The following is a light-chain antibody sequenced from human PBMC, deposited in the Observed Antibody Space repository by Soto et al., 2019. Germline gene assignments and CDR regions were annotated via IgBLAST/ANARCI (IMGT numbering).Light chain of an antibody. CDR2: DVN. Sequence: QSALTQPPSVSGSPGQSVAISCTGTSSDVGNSNGVSWYHQPPGTAPKLMIYDVNNRPSGVPDRFSGSKSGNTASLTISGLQAGDEGDYYCSSYTSSSTYVFGTGTKVTVL. CDR1: SSDVGNSNG. V-gene: IGLV2-18*02. J-gene: IGLJ1*01. CDR3: SSYTSSSTYV.